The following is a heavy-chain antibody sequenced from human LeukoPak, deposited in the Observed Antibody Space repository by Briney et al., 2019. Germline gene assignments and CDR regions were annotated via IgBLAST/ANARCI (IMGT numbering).Heavy chain of an antibody. V-gene: IGHV4-39*07. CDR1: GGSIRSTTYY. CDR3: ARLGPTYNDFWTGYYYYMDV. CDR2: IYYSGNT. Sequence: SETLSLTCSVSGGSIRSTTYYWGWIRQPPGKGLEWIGSIYYSGNTYYSPSLMSRVTISVDTSKNQFSLKLSSVTAADTAVYYCARLGPTYNDFWTGYYYYMDVWGKGTTVTVSS. J-gene: IGHJ6*03. D-gene: IGHD3-3*01.